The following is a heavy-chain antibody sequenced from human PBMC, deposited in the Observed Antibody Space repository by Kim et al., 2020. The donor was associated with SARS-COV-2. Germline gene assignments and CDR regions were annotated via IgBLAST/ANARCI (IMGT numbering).Heavy chain of an antibody. CDR1: GDSISGSRDF. J-gene: IGHJ4*02. V-gene: IGHV4-39*01. Sequence: SETLSLTCTVSGDSISGSRDFWGWIRQPPGKGLDWIGTILYTGSTYYTPSFKSRVTISVDTSKNQFSLKLTSVTAADTAVYYCAIHKRPQALGPDYWGQGTLVTVSS. CDR2: ILYTGST. CDR3: AIHKRPQALGPDY.